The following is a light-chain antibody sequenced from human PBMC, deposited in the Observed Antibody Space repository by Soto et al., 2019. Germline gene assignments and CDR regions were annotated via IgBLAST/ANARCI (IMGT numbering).Light chain of an antibody. V-gene: IGLV2-8*01. CDR1: SSDVGGYNY. Sequence: QSALTQPPSASGSPGQSVTISCTGTSSDVGGYNYVSWYQHHPGKAPKLMIYEVSKRPSGVPDRFSGSKSGNTASLTVSRLQAEAEGDYYCSSYAGSNTFVVFGGGTKLTV. CDR3: SSYAGSNTFVV. CDR2: EVS. J-gene: IGLJ2*01.